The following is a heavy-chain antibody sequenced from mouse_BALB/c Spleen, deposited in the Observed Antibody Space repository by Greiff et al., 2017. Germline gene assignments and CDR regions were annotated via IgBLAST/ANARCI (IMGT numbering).Heavy chain of an antibody. CDR1: GYTYTSYW. J-gene: IGHJ4*01. CDR3: ARGMINAMDY. D-gene: IGHD2-4*01. V-gene: IGHV1S81*02. Sequence: QVQLQQPGAELVKPGASVKLSCKASGYTYTSYWMHWVKQRPGQGLEWIGEINPSNGRTNYNEKFKSKATLTVDKSSSTAYMQLSSLTSEDSAVYYCARGMINAMDYWGQGTSVTVSS. CDR2: INPSNGRT.